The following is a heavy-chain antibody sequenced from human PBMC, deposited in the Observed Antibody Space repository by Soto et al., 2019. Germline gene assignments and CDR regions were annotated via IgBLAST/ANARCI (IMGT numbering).Heavy chain of an antibody. CDR1: GFTFHDHS. D-gene: IGHD6-19*01. Sequence: PGGSLRLSCAASGFTFHDHSMHWVRQAPGKGLEWVSLINWDGSNKYYADSVKGRFTISRDNSKNSLYLQTNSLRSEDTALYYCTKEAGTIYFDYWGQGALVPVSP. V-gene: IGHV3-43*01. CDR2: INWDGSNK. CDR3: TKEAGTIYFDY. J-gene: IGHJ4*02.